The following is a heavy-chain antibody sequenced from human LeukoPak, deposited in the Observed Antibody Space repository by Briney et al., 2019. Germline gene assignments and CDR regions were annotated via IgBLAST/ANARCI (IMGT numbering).Heavy chain of an antibody. D-gene: IGHD3-22*01. CDR1: GYRFTTYW. CDR3: ARRDDSSGYFDY. Sequence: GESLMISCKGSGYRFTTYWIGWVRQMPGKGLERMGIMYPGNFDIRYSPSFQGQVSISADKSISTAYLQWSSLKASDTAMYYCARRDDSSGYFDYWGQGTLVTVSS. J-gene: IGHJ4*02. V-gene: IGHV5-51*01. CDR2: MYPGNFDI.